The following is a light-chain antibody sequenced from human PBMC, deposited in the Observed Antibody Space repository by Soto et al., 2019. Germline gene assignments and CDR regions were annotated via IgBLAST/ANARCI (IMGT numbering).Light chain of an antibody. CDR3: QQYKSDFPT. CDR2: DGS. CDR1: QTIFSW. Sequence: DIQMTQSPSTLSASVGDRVTVTCRASQTIFSWLAWFQQKPGKAPKLLIYDGSTLESGVPSRFTGSGSGTEFTLTISSLQPDDFATYICQQYKSDFPTFGQGTKVDIK. V-gene: IGKV1-5*01. J-gene: IGKJ1*01.